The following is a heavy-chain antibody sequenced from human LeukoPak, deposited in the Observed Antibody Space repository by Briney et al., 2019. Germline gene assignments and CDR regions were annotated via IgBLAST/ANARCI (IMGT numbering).Heavy chain of an antibody. Sequence: SETLSLTCTVSGGSLSSFYWSWIRQPPGKGLEYIGYISYSGTTSYNPSLKSRVTISVDTSKNQFSLKLTSVTAADTAVYYCARDKGLPQAFGIWGQGTMVTVSS. V-gene: IGHV4-59*01. CDR2: ISYSGTT. CDR1: GGSLSSFY. J-gene: IGHJ3*02. D-gene: IGHD5/OR15-5a*01. CDR3: ARDKGLPQAFGI.